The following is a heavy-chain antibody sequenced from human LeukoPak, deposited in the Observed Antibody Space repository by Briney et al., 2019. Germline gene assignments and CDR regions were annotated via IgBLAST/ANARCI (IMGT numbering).Heavy chain of an antibody. CDR1: GGSFSGYY. CDR3: ARYLWAAATTWFDP. D-gene: IGHD6-13*01. Sequence: SETLSLTCAVYGGSFSGYYWSWIRQPPGKGLEWIGEINHSGSTNYNPSLKSRVTISVYTSKNQFFLNLSSVTAADTVVYYCARYLWAAATTWFDPWGQGILVTVSS. J-gene: IGHJ5*02. V-gene: IGHV4-34*01. CDR2: INHSGST.